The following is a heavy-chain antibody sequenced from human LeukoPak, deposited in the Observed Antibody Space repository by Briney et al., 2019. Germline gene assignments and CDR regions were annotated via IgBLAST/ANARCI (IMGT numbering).Heavy chain of an antibody. CDR2: ISGSGGST. D-gene: IGHD3-22*01. V-gene: IGHV3-23*01. J-gene: IGHJ4*02. Sequence: GGSLRLSCAASGFTFSSYAMSWVRQAPGKGLEWVSAISGSGGSTYYADSVKGRFTTSRDNSKNTLYLQMNSLRAEDTAVYYCAKGGPSSGYYSGNYFDYWGQGTLVTVSS. CDR3: AKGGPSSGYYSGNYFDY. CDR1: GFTFSSYA.